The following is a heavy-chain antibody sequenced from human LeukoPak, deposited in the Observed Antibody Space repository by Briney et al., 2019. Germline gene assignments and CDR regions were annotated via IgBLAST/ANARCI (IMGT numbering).Heavy chain of an antibody. CDR1: GGTFSSYA. D-gene: IGHD3-10*01. CDR2: IIPIFGTA. Sequence: ASVKVSCKASGGTFSSYAISWVRQAPGQGLEWMGGIIPIFGTANYAQKFQGRVTITADESTSTAYMELSSLRSEDTAVYYCARVVEEYYYGSGSWYFDYWGQGTLVTVSS. CDR3: ARVVEEYYYGSGSWYFDY. J-gene: IGHJ4*02. V-gene: IGHV1-69*13.